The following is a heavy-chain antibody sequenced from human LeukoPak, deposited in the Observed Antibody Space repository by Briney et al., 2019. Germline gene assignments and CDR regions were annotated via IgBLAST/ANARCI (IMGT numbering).Heavy chain of an antibody. CDR3: ARGVGVGEAFDI. D-gene: IGHD3-16*01. CDR2: ISSSGSTI. V-gene: IGHV3-48*04. J-gene: IGHJ3*02. Sequence: GGSLRLSCAASGFTFSSYSMNWVRQAPGKGLEWVSYISSSGSTIYYADSVKGRFTISRDNAKNSLYLQMNSLRAEDTAVYYCARGVGVGEAFDIWGQGTMVTVSS. CDR1: GFTFSSYS.